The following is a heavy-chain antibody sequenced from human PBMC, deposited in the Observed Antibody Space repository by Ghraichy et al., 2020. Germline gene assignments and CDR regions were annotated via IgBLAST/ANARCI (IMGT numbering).Heavy chain of an antibody. V-gene: IGHV4-59*08. Sequence: SETLSLTCIVSGGSISSYYWSWIRQPPGKGLEWIGYIYYSGSTNYNPSLKSRVTISVDKSKNQFSLNLYSVTAADTAVYYCARYDGDYRKFDYWGQGTLVTVSS. CDR3: ARYDGDYRKFDY. CDR1: GGSISSYY. J-gene: IGHJ4*02. CDR2: IYYSGST. D-gene: IGHD4-17*01.